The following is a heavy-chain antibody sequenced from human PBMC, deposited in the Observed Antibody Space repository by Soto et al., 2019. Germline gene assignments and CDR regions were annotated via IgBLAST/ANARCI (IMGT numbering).Heavy chain of an antibody. Sequence: SETLSLTCTVSGGSTRSSSWTWIRQPPGKGLEGIGYIYHSGSTYYNPSLKSRVTISVDRSKNQFSLKLSSVTAADTAVYYCARDESDTFQLGHRREYYYYGMDVWGQGTTVTVSS. CDR3: ARDESDTFQLGHRREYYYYGMDV. CDR1: GGSTRSSS. D-gene: IGHD3-9*01. J-gene: IGHJ6*02. V-gene: IGHV4-30-2*01. CDR2: IYHSGST.